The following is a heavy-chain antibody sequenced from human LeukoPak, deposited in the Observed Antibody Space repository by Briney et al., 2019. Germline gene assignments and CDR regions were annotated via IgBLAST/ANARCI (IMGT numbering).Heavy chain of an antibody. CDR1: GDSVSSNSAA. V-gene: IGHV6-1*01. D-gene: IGHD5-12*01. Sequence: QTLPLTCAISGDSVSSNSAAWNWIRQSPSRGLEWLGRTYYRSKWYNDYAVSVKSRITINPDTSKNQFSLQLNSVTPDDTAMYYCAREGGYSGYDFYFDYWGQGTLVTVSS. CDR3: AREGGYSGYDFYFDY. J-gene: IGHJ4*02. CDR2: TYYRSKWYN.